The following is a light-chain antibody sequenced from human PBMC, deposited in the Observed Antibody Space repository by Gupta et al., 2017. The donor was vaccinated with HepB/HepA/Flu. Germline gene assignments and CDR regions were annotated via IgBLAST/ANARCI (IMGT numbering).Light chain of an antibody. CDR2: GAS. Sequence: EVVMTQSPATLSVSPGERATLSCRASQRVSDNLAWYQQNPGQAPRLLIYGASTRATGIPARFRGTGSGTEFTLTITSRQSEDFAVYFCQQYNNWPPNFGQGTKVEIK. J-gene: IGKJ2*01. CDR1: QRVSDN. CDR3: QQYNNWPPN. V-gene: IGKV3-15*01.